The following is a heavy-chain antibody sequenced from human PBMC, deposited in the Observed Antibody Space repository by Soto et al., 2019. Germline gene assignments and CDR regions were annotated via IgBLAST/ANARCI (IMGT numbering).Heavy chain of an antibody. V-gene: IGHV2-5*02. CDR3: AHRVLRTVFGLVTTTAIYFDF. J-gene: IGHJ4*02. CDR2: IYWDDDK. Sequence: QITLNESGPTVVRPTETLTLTCRFSGFSLTTSGVGVGWIRQSPGKAPEWLALIYWDDDKRYSASLKSRLTITKDTSKSQVVLTVSDLDPTDTATYYCAHRVLRTVFGLVTTTAIYFDFWSQGTTVAVSS. D-gene: IGHD3-3*01. CDR1: GFSLTTSGVG.